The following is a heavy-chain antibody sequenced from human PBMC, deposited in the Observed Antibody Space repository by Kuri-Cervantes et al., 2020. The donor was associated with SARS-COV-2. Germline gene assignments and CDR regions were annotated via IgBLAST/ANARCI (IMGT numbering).Heavy chain of an antibody. CDR3: ARWADSSGYYYFDY. Sequence: SETLSLTCTVSGGSISSYYWSWIRQPPGKGLEWIGYIYYSGSTNYNPSLQSRVTISVDTSKNQFSLKLSSVTAADTAVYYCARWADSSGYYYFDYWGQGTLVTVSS. V-gene: IGHV4-59*12. CDR1: GGSISSYY. CDR2: IYYSGST. D-gene: IGHD3-22*01. J-gene: IGHJ4*02.